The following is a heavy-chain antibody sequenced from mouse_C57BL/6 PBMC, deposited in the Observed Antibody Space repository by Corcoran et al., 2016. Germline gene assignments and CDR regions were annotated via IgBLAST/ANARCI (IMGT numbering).Heavy chain of an antibody. J-gene: IGHJ3*01. CDR1: GYTFTDYY. D-gene: IGHD2-4*01. V-gene: IGHV1-26*01. CDR3: ARDDYDGVAWFAY. CDR2: INPNNGGT. Sequence: EVQLQQSGPELVKPGASVKISCKASGYTFTDYYMNWVKQSHGKSLEWIGDINPNNGGTSYNQKFKGKATLTVDKSSSTAYMELRSLTSEDSAVYYCARDDYDGVAWFAYWGQGTLVTVSA.